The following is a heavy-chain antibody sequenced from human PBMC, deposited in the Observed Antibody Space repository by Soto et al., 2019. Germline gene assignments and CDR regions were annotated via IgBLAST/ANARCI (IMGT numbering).Heavy chain of an antibody. CDR2: IYWSDEK. D-gene: IGHD4-4*01. CDR1: GFSLTTSGVG. J-gene: IGHJ4*02. Sequence: QITLKESGPALVKPTQTLTLTCTISGFSLTTSGVGVGWIRQPPGKALEWLALIYWSDEKRYSPSLKTRLTITQDTSKNQVVLTMTTMDPVDTATYDCARRPPYTNYRDYWGQGTLVTVSS. V-gene: IGHV2-5*01. CDR3: ARRPPYTNYRDY.